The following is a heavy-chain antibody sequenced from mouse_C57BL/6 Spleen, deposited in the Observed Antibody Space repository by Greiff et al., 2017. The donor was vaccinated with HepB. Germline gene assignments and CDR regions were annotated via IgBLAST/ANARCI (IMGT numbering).Heavy chain of an antibody. Sequence: VQLQQPGAELVRPGSSVKLSCKASGYTFTSYWMHWVKQRPIQGLEWIGNIDPSDSETHYNQKFKDKATLTVDKSSSTAYMQLSSLTSEDSAVYYCARYGSYYYGSSPYFDVWGTGTTVTVSS. CDR1: GYTFTSYW. D-gene: IGHD1-1*01. V-gene: IGHV1-52*01. CDR2: IDPSDSET. J-gene: IGHJ1*03. CDR3: ARYGSYYYGSSPYFDV.